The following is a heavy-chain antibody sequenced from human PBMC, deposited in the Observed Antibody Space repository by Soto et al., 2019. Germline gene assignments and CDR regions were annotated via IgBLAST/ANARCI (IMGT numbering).Heavy chain of an antibody. D-gene: IGHD3-10*01. Sequence: QVQLVQSGAEVKNPGASVKVSCKASGYTFTNYAMYWVRQAPGQRLEWMGWINTGKGNTKYSQKFQGRVTITRDTSASTVYMELSSLGAEDTAVYYCAIGLSVRGRACFDPGGHRTLVTVSS. CDR2: INTGKGNT. CDR3: AIGLSVRGRACFDP. J-gene: IGHJ5*02. CDR1: GYTFTNYA. V-gene: IGHV1-3*04.